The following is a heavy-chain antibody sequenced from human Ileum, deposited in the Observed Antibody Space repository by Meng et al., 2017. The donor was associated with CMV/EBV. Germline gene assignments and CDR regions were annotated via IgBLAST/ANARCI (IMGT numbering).Heavy chain of an antibody. Sequence: GGSLRLSCAASGFTFSGDWMHWVRQAPGKGLMLVSRINGDGTSSGYADSVNGRFTIYRDNANNMLYLQLDSLRAEDTAVYYCVTNVYCSGGGSRNYWGQGTLVTVSS. D-gene: IGHD2-15*01. CDR3: VTNVYCSGGGSRNY. V-gene: IGHV3-74*01. J-gene: IGHJ4*02. CDR2: INGDGTSS. CDR1: GFTFSGDW.